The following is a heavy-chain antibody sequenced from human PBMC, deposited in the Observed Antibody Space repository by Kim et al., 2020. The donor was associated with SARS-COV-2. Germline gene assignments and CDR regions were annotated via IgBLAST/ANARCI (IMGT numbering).Heavy chain of an antibody. CDR3: ARGREIAAAPEHDMDV. Sequence: ASVKVSCKASGYTFTSYDINWVRQATGQGLEWMGWMNPNSGNTGYAQKFQGRVTMTRNTSISTAYMELSSLRSEDTAVYYCARGREIAAAPEHDMDVWGQGTTVTVSS. CDR2: MNPNSGNT. J-gene: IGHJ6*02. D-gene: IGHD6-13*01. CDR1: GYTFTSYD. V-gene: IGHV1-8*01.